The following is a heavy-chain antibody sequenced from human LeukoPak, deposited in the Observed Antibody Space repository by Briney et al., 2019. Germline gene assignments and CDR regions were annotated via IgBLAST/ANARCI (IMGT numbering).Heavy chain of an antibody. CDR3: AKDTCSSTSCSNDY. Sequence: GGSLRLSCAASGFTFDDYAMHWVRQAPGKGLEWVSGITWNSGDIGYADSVKGRFTISRDNVKNSLYLQMSSLRAEDTALYYCAKDTCSSTSCSNDYWGQGTLVTVSS. J-gene: IGHJ4*02. D-gene: IGHD2-2*01. CDR1: GFTFDDYA. CDR2: ITWNSGDI. V-gene: IGHV3-9*01.